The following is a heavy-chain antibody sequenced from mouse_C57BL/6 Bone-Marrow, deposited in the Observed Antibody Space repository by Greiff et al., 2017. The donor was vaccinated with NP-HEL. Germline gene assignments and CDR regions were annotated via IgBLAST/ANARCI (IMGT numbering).Heavy chain of an antibody. Sequence: DVKLQESGPGLVKPSQSLSLTCSVTGYSITSGYYWNWIRQFPGNKLEWMGYISYDGSNNYNPSLKNRISITRDTSKNQFFLKLNSVTTEDTATYYCARRGGWLLRDYWGQGTTLTVSS. CDR1: GYSITSGYY. J-gene: IGHJ2*01. D-gene: IGHD2-3*01. CDR2: ISYDGSN. CDR3: ARRGGWLLRDY. V-gene: IGHV3-6*01.